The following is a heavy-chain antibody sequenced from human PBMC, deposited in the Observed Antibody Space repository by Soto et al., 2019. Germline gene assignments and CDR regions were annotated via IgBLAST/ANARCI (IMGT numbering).Heavy chain of an antibody. V-gene: IGHV3-21*01. CDR2: ISSSSSYI. CDR1: GFTFSSYS. Sequence: GGSLRLSCAASGFTFSSYSMNWVRQAPGKGLEWVSSISSSSSYIYYADSVKGRFTISRDNAKNQLYLQMNSLRAEDTAVYYCARDLLNSAVTYYDFWSGYSNRNWFDPWGQGTLVTVSS. D-gene: IGHD3-3*01. J-gene: IGHJ5*02. CDR3: ARDLLNSAVTYYDFWSGYSNRNWFDP.